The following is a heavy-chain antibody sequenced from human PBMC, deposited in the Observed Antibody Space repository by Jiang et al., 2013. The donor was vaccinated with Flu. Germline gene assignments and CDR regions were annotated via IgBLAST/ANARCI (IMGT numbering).Heavy chain of an antibody. J-gene: IGHJ3*02. Sequence: VQLVESGGGLVKPGESLRLSCAASGFALISYNMDWVRQAPGKGLEWVSSIDYSSRYIYYADSLKGRFTASRDNAKNSLYLEMNSLSAEDTAVYYCARPLKSSNYQRNDAFDIWGQGTMVTVSS. CDR2: IDYSSRYI. CDR1: GFALISYN. V-gene: IGHV3-21*01. D-gene: IGHD4-11*01. CDR3: ARPLKSSNYQRNDAFDI.